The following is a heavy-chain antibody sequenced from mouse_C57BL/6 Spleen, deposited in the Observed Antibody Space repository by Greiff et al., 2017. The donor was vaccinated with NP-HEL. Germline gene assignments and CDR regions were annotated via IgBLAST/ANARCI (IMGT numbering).Heavy chain of an antibody. V-gene: IGHV10-1*01. J-gene: IGHJ4*01. D-gene: IGHD4-1*01. CDR2: IRSKSNNYAT. CDR1: GFSFNTYA. CDR3: VRHPANWDFMDY. Sequence: EVKLMESGGGLVQPKGSLKLSCAASGFSFNTYAMNWVRQAPGKGLEWVARIRSKSNNYATYYADSVKDRFTISRDDSESMLYLQMNNLKTEDTAMYYCVRHPANWDFMDYWGQGTSVTVSS.